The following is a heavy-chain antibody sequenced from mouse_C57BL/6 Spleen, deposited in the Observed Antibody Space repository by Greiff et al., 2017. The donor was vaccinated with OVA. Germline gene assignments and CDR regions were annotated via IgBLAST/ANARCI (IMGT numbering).Heavy chain of an antibody. V-gene: IGHV5-6*01. CDR1: GFTFSSYG. J-gene: IGHJ3*01. CDR2: ISSGGSYT. D-gene: IGHD2-10*02. CDR3: ARHSMGSPWFAY. Sequence: EVQRVESGGDLVKPGGSLKLSCAASGFTFSSYGMSWVRQTPDKRLEWVATISSGGSYTYYTDSVKGRFTISRDNAKNTLYLQMSSLKSEDTAMYYCARHSMGSPWFAYWGQGTLVTVSA.